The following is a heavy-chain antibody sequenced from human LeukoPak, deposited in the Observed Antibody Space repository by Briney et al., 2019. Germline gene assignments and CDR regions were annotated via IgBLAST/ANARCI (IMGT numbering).Heavy chain of an antibody. CDR3: ASAGSGSYYPHLSFDY. Sequence: SETLSLTCSVSGGSIASRSYYWGWIRQPPGKGLEWIGSIYYSGSTYYNPSLKSRVTISVDTSKNQFSLKLSSVTAADTAVYYCASAGSGSYYPHLSFDYWGQGTLVTVSS. D-gene: IGHD3-10*01. J-gene: IGHJ4*02. V-gene: IGHV4-39*01. CDR2: IYYSGST. CDR1: GGSIASRSYY.